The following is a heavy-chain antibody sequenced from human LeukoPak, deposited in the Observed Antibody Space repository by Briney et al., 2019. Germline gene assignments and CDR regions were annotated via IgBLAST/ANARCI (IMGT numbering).Heavy chain of an antibody. J-gene: IGHJ6*03. V-gene: IGHV3-48*01. Sequence: PGGSLRLSCAASGFTFRSYGMNWVRQAPGKGPEWVAYISSRSTTMYYADSVRGRFTISRDNAKNSLYLEMNSLRPEDTAVYYCAKVPHPSGYGDFHYMDVWGKGTTVSVSS. CDR2: ISSRSTTM. CDR3: AKVPHPSGYGDFHYMDV. CDR1: GFTFRSYG. D-gene: IGHD4-17*01.